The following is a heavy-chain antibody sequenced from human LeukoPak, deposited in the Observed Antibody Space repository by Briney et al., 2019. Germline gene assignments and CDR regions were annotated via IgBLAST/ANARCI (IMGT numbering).Heavy chain of an antibody. CDR1: GFTFSSYS. CDR3: ARGTDGYNYDQTYYFGY. D-gene: IGHD5-24*01. Sequence: PGGSLRLSCAASGFTFSSYSMNWVRQAPGGGLEWVSSISSSSSYIYYADSVKGRFTISGDNDKNPLYLQMNSLRAEDTAVYYCARGTDGYNYDQTYYFGYWGQGTLVTVSS. V-gene: IGHV3-21*01. J-gene: IGHJ4*02. CDR2: ISSSSSYI.